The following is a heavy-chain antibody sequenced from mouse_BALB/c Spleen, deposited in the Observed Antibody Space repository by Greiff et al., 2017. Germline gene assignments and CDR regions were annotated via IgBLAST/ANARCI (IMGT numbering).Heavy chain of an antibody. D-gene: IGHD2-3*01. Sequence: LVESGAELVKPGASVKLSCTASGFNIKDTYMHWVKQRPEQGLEWIGRIDPANGNTKYDPKFQGKATITADTSSNTAYLQLSSLTSEDTAVYYCAYDGYYWFAYWGQGTLVTVSA. CDR3: AYDGYYWFAY. V-gene: IGHV14-3*02. CDR1: GFNIKDTY. CDR2: IDPANGNT. J-gene: IGHJ3*01.